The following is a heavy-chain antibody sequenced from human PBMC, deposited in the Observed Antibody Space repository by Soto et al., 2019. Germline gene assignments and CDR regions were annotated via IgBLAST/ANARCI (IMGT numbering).Heavy chain of an antibody. CDR3: ARKDYGDYDAFDI. J-gene: IGHJ3*02. CDR2: IYYSGST. CDR1: GGSISSGDYY. V-gene: IGHV4-30-4*01. Sequence: SETLCLTCTVSGGSISSGDYYWSWVRQPPGKGLEWIGYIYYSGSTYYNPSLKSRINISVDTSKNQFSLKLSSVTAADTAVYYCARKDYGDYDAFDIWGQGTVVTVSS. D-gene: IGHD4-17*01.